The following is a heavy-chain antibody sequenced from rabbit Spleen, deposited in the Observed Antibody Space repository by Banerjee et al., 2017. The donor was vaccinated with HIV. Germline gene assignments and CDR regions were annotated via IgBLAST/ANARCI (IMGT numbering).Heavy chain of an antibody. CDR1: GIDFSNYFY. J-gene: IGHJ6*01. D-gene: IGHD1-1*01. CDR3: ARDTSSSFSSYGMDL. Sequence: QEQLEESGGGLVKPGGTLTLTCKASGIDFSNYFYMCWVRQAPGKGLEWIGYIDPVFRSAYYASWVNGRFSISRENTQNTVYLQLNSLTAADTATYFCARDTSSSFSSYGMDLWGPGTLVTVS. V-gene: IGHV1S43*01. CDR2: IDPVFRSA.